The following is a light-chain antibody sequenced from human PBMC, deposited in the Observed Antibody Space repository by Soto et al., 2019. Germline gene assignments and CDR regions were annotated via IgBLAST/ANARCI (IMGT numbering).Light chain of an antibody. CDR1: QSINTF. V-gene: IGKV1-39*01. J-gene: IGKJ3*01. CDR2: EAS. CDR3: QQSYRNPPFN. Sequence: DIQMTQSPSPLSASVGDRVYITCRTSQSINTFLNWYQAKPGKAPKLLIYEASNLGNGVPSRFSGSGSGTDFTLTISSLQPEDSATYYFQQSYRNPPFNFGPGTRVDI.